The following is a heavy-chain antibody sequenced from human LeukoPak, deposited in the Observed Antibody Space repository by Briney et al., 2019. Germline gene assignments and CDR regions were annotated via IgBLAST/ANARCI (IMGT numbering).Heavy chain of an antibody. D-gene: IGHD6-13*01. CDR2: IYYSGSA. CDR1: GGSISSSSYF. J-gene: IGHJ4*02. V-gene: IGHV4-39*01. Sequence: SETLSLTCTVSGGSISSSSYFWGWIRQPPGKGLEWIGSIYYSGSAYYSPSLKSRITISVDTSKNQFSLTLSSVTAADTAVYYCARQTAAGTDYWGQGTLVTVSS. CDR3: ARQTAAGTDY.